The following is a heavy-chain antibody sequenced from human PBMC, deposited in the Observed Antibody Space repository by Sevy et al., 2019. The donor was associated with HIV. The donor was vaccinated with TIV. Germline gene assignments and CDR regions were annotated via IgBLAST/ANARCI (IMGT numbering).Heavy chain of an antibody. CDR1: GFTFSDYF. CDR2: MSSSGYTI. CDR3: AKLYDILTGHDFGFDY. Sequence: GGSLRLSCAASGFTFSDYFMSWIRQAPGKGLEWVSYMSSSGYTIYYADSVKGRFTISGDNAKNSLYLQMNSLRAEDTAVYYCAKLYDILTGHDFGFDYWGQGALVTVSS. J-gene: IGHJ4*02. D-gene: IGHD3-9*01. V-gene: IGHV3-11*01.